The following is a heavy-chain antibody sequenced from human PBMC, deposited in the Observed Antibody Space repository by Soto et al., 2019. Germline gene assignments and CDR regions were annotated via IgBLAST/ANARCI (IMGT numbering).Heavy chain of an antibody. J-gene: IGHJ4*02. CDR2: LGGGGDT. CDR3: TKDRHPDGIWTFDF. D-gene: IGHD3-9*01. V-gene: IGHV3-23*01. CDR1: GFTFGAYT. Sequence: GGSLRLSCAASGFTFGAYTMNWVRQAPGKGLEWVSALGGGGDTHYAESVKGRFTISRDYSKNILLLQMNSLRDEDSAIYYCTKDRHPDGIWTFDFWGQGTLVTVSS.